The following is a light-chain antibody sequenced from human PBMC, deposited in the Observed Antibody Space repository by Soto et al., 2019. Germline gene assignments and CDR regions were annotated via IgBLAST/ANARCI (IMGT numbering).Light chain of an antibody. CDR1: SGHSSYI. Sequence: QPVLTQSSSASASLGSSVKLTCTLSSGHSSYIIAWHQQQPGKAPRYLMKLEGSGSYNKGSGVPDRFSGSSSGADRYLTISNLQFEVEADYYCETWDGNTRVFGGGTKVTVL. CDR3: ETWDGNTRV. V-gene: IGLV4-60*02. J-gene: IGLJ2*01. CDR2: LEGSGSY.